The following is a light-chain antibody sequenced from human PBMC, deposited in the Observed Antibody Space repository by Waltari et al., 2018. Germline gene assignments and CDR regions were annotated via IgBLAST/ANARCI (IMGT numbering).Light chain of an antibody. CDR3: MQGTHWPRT. V-gene: IGKV2-30*01. J-gene: IGKJ1*01. Sequence: DVVMTQSPLSLPVTLGQPASISCRSSQSLLYSDGYTYLNWFQQRPGESPRRLIYKVSYLDPGVPDRFSGSGSGTDFTLKISRVEAEDVGVYYCMQGTHWPRTFSQGTKVEIK. CDR1: QSLLYSDGYTY. CDR2: KVS.